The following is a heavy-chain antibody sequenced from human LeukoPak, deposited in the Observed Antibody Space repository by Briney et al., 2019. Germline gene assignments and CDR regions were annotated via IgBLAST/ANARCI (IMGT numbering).Heavy chain of an antibody. D-gene: IGHD3-10*02. Sequence: TGGSLRLSCAASGFTFSDYYMNWIRQAPGKELECVSYISSSGSTIYYADSVKGRFTISRDNAKNSLYLQMNSLRAEDTAVYYCAELGITMVGGVWGEGTTVTISS. V-gene: IGHV3-11*04. CDR1: GFTFSDYY. CDR2: ISSSGSTI. CDR3: AELGITMVGGV. J-gene: IGHJ6*04.